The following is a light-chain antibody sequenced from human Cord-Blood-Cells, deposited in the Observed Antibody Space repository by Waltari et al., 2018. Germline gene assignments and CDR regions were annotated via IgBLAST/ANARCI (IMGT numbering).Light chain of an antibody. CDR3: QQYNNWPPWT. V-gene: IGKV3-15*01. Sequence: EIVMTQSPATLSVSPGESATPSCRASQSVSSNLAWYQQKPGQAPRLLIYGASTRATGIPARFSGSGSGTEFTLTISSLQSEDFAVYYCQQYNNWPPWTFGQGTKVEIK. CDR2: GAS. J-gene: IGKJ1*01. CDR1: QSVSSN.